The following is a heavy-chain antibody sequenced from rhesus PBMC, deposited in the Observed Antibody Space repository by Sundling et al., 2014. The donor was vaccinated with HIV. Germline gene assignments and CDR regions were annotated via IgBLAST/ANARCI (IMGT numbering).Heavy chain of an antibody. CDR1: GGSVSSNY. CDR2: ISGSAGST. Sequence: QVQLQESGPGLLKPSETLSLTCAVSGGSVSSNYWSWIRQPPGKGLEWIGRISGSAGSTDYNPSLKSRVTISTDTSKNQFSLKLSSVTAADTAVYYCTRYGYYFDSDYNQNFDYWGRGSPGHRLL. J-gene: IGHJ4*01. V-gene: IGHV4-173*01. D-gene: IGHD3-28*01. CDR3: TRYGYYFDSDYNQNFDY.